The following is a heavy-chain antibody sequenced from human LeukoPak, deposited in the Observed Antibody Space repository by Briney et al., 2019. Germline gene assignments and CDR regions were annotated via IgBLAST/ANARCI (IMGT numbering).Heavy chain of an antibody. CDR3: AKDRRPVTMVQGVIITAAFDI. CDR2: ISWNSGSI. V-gene: IGHV3-9*01. CDR1: GFTFDDYA. D-gene: IGHD3-10*01. Sequence: GGSLRLSCAASGFTFDDYAMHWVRQAPGKGLEWVSGISWNSGSIGYADSVKGRFTISRDNAKNSLYLQMNSLRAEDTTLYYCAKDRRPVTMVQGVIITAAFDIWGQGTMVTVSS. J-gene: IGHJ3*02.